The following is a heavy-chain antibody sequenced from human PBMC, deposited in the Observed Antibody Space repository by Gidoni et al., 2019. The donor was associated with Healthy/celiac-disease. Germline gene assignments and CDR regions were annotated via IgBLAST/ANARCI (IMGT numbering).Heavy chain of an antibody. CDR3: ARGKFLAARPFDY. CDR2: INHSGSP. Sequence: QVQLQQWGAGLLKPSETLSLTCAVYGVSFSGYYWSWIRQPPGKGLEWIGEINHSGSPNYNPSLKSRVTISVDTSKNQFSLKLSSVTAADTAVYYCARGKFLAARPFDYWGQGTLVTVSS. D-gene: IGHD6-13*01. V-gene: IGHV4-34*01. J-gene: IGHJ4*02. CDR1: GVSFSGYY.